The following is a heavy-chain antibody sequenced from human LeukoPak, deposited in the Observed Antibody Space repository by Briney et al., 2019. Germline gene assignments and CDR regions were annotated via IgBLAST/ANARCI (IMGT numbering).Heavy chain of an antibody. CDR3: ARGSYDFWSGYFGY. Sequence: QPGGSLRLSCAASGFTFSSYWMSWVRQAPGKGLEWVANIRQDGSEKYYVDSVKGRFTISRDNAKNSLYRQMNSLRAEDTAVYYCARGSYDFWSGYFGYWGQGTLVTVSS. CDR1: GFTFSSYW. J-gene: IGHJ4*02. V-gene: IGHV3-7*01. D-gene: IGHD3-3*01. CDR2: IRQDGSEK.